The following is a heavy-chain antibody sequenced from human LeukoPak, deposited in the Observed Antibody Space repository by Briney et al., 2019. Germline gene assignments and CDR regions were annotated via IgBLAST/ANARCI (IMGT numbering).Heavy chain of an antibody. D-gene: IGHD1-26*01. CDR3: ASNRENEYGIVGVHDAFDI. CDR1: DDSISTYY. CDR2: IYHSGST. J-gene: IGHJ3*02. Sequence: PSETLSLTCTVSDDSISTYYWSWIRQPPGKGLEWIGYIYHSGSTYYNPSLKSRVTISVDRSKNQFSLKLSSVTAADTAVYYCASNRENEYGIVGVHDAFDIWGQGTMVTVSS. V-gene: IGHV4-59*12.